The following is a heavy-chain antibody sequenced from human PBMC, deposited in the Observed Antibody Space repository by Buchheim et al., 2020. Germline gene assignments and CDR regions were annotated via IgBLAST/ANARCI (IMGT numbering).Heavy chain of an antibody. D-gene: IGHD3-22*01. Sequence: EVQLVESGGHFVQPGGSLRLSCAASGFTFPSYAMILVRQAPGTGLEWVSAIVGLGSTTSYADSVRGRFNISRDNSKDTLYLKMNSLRVEDTARYFCAKTLRGSYYYDATGYSSDSWGQGTL. CDR1: GFTFPSYA. CDR2: IVGLGSTT. J-gene: IGHJ5*02. CDR3: AKTLRGSYYYDATGYSSDS. V-gene: IGHV3-23*04.